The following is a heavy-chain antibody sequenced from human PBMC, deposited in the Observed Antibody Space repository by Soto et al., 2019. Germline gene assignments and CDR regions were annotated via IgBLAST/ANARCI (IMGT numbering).Heavy chain of an antibody. D-gene: IGHD3-3*01. CDR1: GYRFTRYC. CDR3: ARLGSDYDLSSGYYHSGMDF. CDR2: IYGGDSDT. V-gene: IGHV5-51*01. Sequence: GECLTTFCQSPGYRFTRYCIVWVPQIPGEGLEWVGIIYGGDSDTRHRRSFQGQVTISSDKSISTAYLQWSSLKCSDTAMYYCARLGSDYDLSSGYYHSGMDFWGQGTTVTVSS. J-gene: IGHJ6*02.